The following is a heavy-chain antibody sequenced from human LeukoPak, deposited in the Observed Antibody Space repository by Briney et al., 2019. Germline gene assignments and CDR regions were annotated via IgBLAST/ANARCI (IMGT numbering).Heavy chain of an antibody. CDR3: ARHEEQLVPFDY. CDR1: GGSTSSYY. V-gene: IGHV4-59*08. Sequence: SSETLSLTCTVSGGSTSSYYWSWIRQPPGKGLEWIGYIYYSGSTNYNPSLKSRVTISVDTSKNQFSLKLSSVTAADTAVYYCARHEEQLVPFDYWGQGTLVTVSS. CDR2: IYYSGST. D-gene: IGHD6-13*01. J-gene: IGHJ4*02.